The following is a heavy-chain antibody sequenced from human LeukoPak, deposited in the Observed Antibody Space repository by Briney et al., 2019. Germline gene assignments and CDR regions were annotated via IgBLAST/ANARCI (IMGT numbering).Heavy chain of an antibody. CDR3: ARVSKAAAGTGNFDY. J-gene: IGHJ4*02. V-gene: IGHV3-66*01. Sequence: GGSLRLSCAASGFTFSTYWMHWVRQAPGKGLEWVSVIYSGGSTYYADSVKGRFTISRDNSKNTLYLQMNSLRAEDTAVYYCARVSKAAAGTGNFDYWGQGTLVTVSS. CDR2: IYSGGST. CDR1: GFTFSTYW. D-gene: IGHD6-13*01.